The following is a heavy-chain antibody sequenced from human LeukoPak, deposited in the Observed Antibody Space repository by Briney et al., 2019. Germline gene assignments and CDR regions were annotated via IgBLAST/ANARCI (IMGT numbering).Heavy chain of an antibody. D-gene: IGHD3-22*01. J-gene: IGHJ4*02. CDR2: ISGSGGST. CDR1: GFTFSSYA. Sequence: GGSLRLSCAASGFTFSSYAIHWVRQAPGKGLEWVSAISGSGGSTYYADSVKGRFTISRDNSKNTLYLQMNSLRAEDTAVYYCAKVHDSSGESDYWGQGTLVTVSS. CDR3: AKVHDSSGESDY. V-gene: IGHV3-23*01.